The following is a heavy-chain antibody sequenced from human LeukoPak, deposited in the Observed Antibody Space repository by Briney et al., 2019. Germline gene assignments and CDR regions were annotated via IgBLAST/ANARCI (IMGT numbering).Heavy chain of an antibody. CDR2: ISYDGSNR. CDR1: GFAFSSNG. J-gene: IGHJ4*02. CDR3: AKVPQ. Sequence: GGPLRPSCAAFGFAFSSNGTHWVRQAPGKGLEWGAVISYDGSNRYYADSVKGRFTISRDNSKNTLYLQMNSLRAEDTAVYYCAKVPQWGQGTLVTVSS. V-gene: IGHV3-30*18.